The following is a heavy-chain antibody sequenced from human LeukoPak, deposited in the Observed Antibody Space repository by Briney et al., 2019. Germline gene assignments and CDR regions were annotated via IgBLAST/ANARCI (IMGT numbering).Heavy chain of an antibody. J-gene: IGHJ6*02. CDR2: ISRGGDIT. CDR1: GFPFSSYS. V-gene: IGHV3-23*01. CDR3: VRDRSHFWSGFHPGMDV. D-gene: IGHD3-3*02. Sequence: RTGGSLRLSCAASGFPFSSYSMTWVRQAPGKGLEGVSGISRGGDITYYAESVKGRFTISRDNSKNTLYLQMNSLRAEDTAVYYCVRDRSHFWSGFHPGMDVWGQGTTVTVSS.